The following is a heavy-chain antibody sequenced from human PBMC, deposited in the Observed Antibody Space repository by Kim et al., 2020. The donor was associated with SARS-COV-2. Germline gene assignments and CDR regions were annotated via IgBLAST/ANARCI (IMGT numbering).Heavy chain of an antibody. J-gene: IGHJ4*02. V-gene: IGHV1-3*04. CDR1: GYTFTSYD. D-gene: IGHD6-19*01. CDR3: ALIAVTADFDY. CDR2: INTGQGNT. Sequence: ASVKVSCKASGYTFTSYDIHWVRQAPGQRLEYMGWINTGQGNTKYSQTFQGRVTISRDTSASTAYMELSSLRSEDTAVYYCALIAVTADFDYWGQGTLVTVSS.